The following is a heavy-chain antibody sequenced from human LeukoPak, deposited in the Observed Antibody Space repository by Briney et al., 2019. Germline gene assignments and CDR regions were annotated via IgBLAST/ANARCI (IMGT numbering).Heavy chain of an antibody. V-gene: IGHV1-46*01. CDR1: GYTFTSYY. J-gene: IGHJ5*02. D-gene: IGHD3-10*01. CDR3: ARGKSTMVRGVTLYLNWFDP. CDR2: INPSGGST. Sequence: GASVKVSCKASGYTFTSYYMHWVRQAPGQGLEWMGIINPSGGSTSYAQKFQGRVTMTRDTSTSTVYMELSSLRSEDTAVYYCARGKSTMVRGVTLYLNWFDPWGQGTLVTVSS.